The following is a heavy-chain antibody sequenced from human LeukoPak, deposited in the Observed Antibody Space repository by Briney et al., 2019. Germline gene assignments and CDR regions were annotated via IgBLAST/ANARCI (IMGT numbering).Heavy chain of an antibody. CDR1: GFTVSRNY. D-gene: IGHD2-21*01. V-gene: IGHV3-9*03. CDR2: ISWNSGSI. CDR3: AKDSGDGVQGPGDAFDI. Sequence: GGSLRLSCAASGFTVSRNYMSWVRQAPGKGLEWVSGISWNSGSIGYADSVKGRFTISRDNAKNSLYLQMNSLRAEDMALYYCAKDSGDGVQGPGDAFDIWGQGTMVTVSS. J-gene: IGHJ3*02.